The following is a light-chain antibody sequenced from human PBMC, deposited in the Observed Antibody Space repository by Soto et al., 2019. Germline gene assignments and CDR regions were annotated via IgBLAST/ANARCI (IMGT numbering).Light chain of an antibody. CDR1: SSDVGGYNY. V-gene: IGLV2-14*01. Sequence: QSALTQPASVSGSPGQSITISCTGTSSDVGGYNYVSWYQQHPGKAPKLMIYEVTNRPSGVSTRFSGSKSGNTASLTISGLQAEDEADFYCSSYTTSGTWVFGGGTKVTVL. J-gene: IGLJ3*02. CDR3: SSYTTSGTWV. CDR2: EVT.